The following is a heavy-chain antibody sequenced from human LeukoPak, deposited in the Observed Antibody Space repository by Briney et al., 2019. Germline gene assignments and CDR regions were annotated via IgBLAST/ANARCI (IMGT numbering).Heavy chain of an antibody. CDR2: INHSGST. J-gene: IGHJ4*02. D-gene: IGHD1-26*01. CDR1: GGSFSGYY. V-gene: IGHV4-34*01. CDR3: ARGLGGSYSDY. Sequence: SETLSLTCAVYGGSFSGYYWSWIRQPPGKGLEWIGEINHSGSTNYNPSLKSRVTITVDTSKNQFSLMLSSVTAADTAVYYCARGLGGSYSDYWGQGTLVTVSS.